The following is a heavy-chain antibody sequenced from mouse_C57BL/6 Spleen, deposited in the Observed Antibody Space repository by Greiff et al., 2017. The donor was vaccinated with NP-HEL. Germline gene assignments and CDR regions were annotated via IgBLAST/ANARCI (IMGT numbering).Heavy chain of an antibody. J-gene: IGHJ4*01. Sequence: QVQLQQPGAELVMPGASVKLFCKASGYTFTSYWMHWVKQRPGQGLEWIGEIDPSDSYTNYNQKFKGKSTLTVDKSSSTAYMQLSSLTSEDSAVYYCHYYYGSSYYAMDYWGQGTSVTVSS. V-gene: IGHV1-69*01. CDR2: IDPSDSYT. CDR1: GYTFTSYW. CDR3: HYYYGSSYYAMDY. D-gene: IGHD1-1*01.